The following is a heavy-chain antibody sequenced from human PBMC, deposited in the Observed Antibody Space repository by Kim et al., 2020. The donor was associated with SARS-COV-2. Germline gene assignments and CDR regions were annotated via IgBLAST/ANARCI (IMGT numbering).Heavy chain of an antibody. V-gene: IGHV3-33*01. J-gene: IGHJ4*02. CDR3: ARGGTYSSSWWIPEAFFDY. D-gene: IGHD6-13*01. CDR1: GFTFSSYG. Sequence: GGSLRLSCAASGFTFSSYGMHWVRQAPGKGLEWVAVIWYDGSNKYYADSVKGRFTISRDNSKNTLYLQMNSLRAEDTAVYYCARGGTYSSSWWIPEAFFDYWGQGTLVTVSS. CDR2: IWYDGSNK.